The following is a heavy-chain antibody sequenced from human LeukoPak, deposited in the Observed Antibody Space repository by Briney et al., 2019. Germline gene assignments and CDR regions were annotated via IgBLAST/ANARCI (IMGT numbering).Heavy chain of an antibody. Sequence: SETLSLTCTVSGGSISSGSYYWNWIRQPAGKGLEWIGRIYTSGSTNYNPSLKSRVTISVDTSKNQFSLKLSSVTAADTAVYYCARESNYHGSGTGWFDPWGQGTLVTVSS. CDR3: ARESNYHGSGTGWFDP. CDR2: IYTSGST. J-gene: IGHJ5*02. V-gene: IGHV4-61*02. CDR1: GGSISSGSYY. D-gene: IGHD3-10*01.